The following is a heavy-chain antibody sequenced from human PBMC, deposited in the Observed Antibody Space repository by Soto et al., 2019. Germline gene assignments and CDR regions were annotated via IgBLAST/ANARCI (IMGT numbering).Heavy chain of an antibody. D-gene: IGHD6-19*01. CDR3: ASEGLRRAPDDAFDI. CDR1: GYTFTGYY. V-gene: IGHV1-2*04. J-gene: IGHJ3*02. CDR2: INPNSGGT. Sequence: ASVKVSCKASGYTFTGYYMHWVRQAPGQGLEWMGWINPNSGGTNYAQKFQGWVTMTRDTSISTAYMELSRLRSDDTAVYYCASEGLRRAPDDAFDIWGQGTMVTVSS.